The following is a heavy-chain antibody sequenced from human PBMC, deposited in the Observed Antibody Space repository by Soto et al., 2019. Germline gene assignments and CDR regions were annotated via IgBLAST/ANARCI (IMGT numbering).Heavy chain of an antibody. J-gene: IGHJ6*03. CDR3: ARGPVVDTTVRGVAYYMDV. V-gene: IGHV4-34*01. D-gene: IGHD3-10*01. CDR1: GGSFSGYY. Sequence: SETLSLTCAVYGGSFSGYYWSWIRQPPGKGLEWIGEINHSGSTNYNPSLKSRVTISVDTSKNQFSLKLSSVTAADTAVYYCARGPVVDTTVRGVAYYMDVWGKGTTVTVSS. CDR2: INHSGST.